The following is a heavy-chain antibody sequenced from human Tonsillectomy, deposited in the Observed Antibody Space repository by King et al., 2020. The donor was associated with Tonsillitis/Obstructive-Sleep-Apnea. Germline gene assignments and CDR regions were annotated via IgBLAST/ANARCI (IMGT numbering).Heavy chain of an antibody. Sequence: VQLVESGGGVVQRGRSLRLSCAASGFTFSSYAIHWVRQAPGKGLEWVAVISYDGSNKYYAYSVKGRFTISRDNSKNTLYLQMNSLRAEYTAVYYCATYDSSGYYWGQGTLVTVSS. CDR1: GFTFSSYA. CDR3: ATYDSSGYY. V-gene: IGHV3-30*04. J-gene: IGHJ4*02. CDR2: ISYDGSNK. D-gene: IGHD3-22*01.